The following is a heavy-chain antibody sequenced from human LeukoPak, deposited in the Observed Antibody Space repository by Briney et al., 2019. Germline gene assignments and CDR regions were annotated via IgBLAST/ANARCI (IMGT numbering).Heavy chain of an antibody. Sequence: GRSLRLSCAASGFTFSSYAMTWVRQAPGKGLEWVSGISDSGGSTFNADSVKGRFTISRDNSKNTLYLQMNSLRAEDTAVYYCTKVRVATKLTTELDYWGQGTLVTVSS. CDR3: TKVRVATKLTTELDY. V-gene: IGHV3-23*01. CDR1: GFTFSSYA. D-gene: IGHD4-17*01. J-gene: IGHJ4*02. CDR2: ISDSGGST.